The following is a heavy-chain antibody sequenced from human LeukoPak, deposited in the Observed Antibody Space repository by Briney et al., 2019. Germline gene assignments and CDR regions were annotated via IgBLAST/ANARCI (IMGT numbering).Heavy chain of an antibody. CDR3: YCGTYSGFDN. CDR2: IKEDGSEK. J-gene: IGHJ4*02. D-gene: IGHD1-26*01. CDR1: GFTFSSYW. Sequence: GGSLRLSCAASGFTFSSYWMNWIRQAPGKRLEWVATIKEDGSEKYYVDSVKGRFTISRDNAKNSLYLQMNSLRAEDTAVYYCYCGTYSGFDNWSQGTQVAVSS. V-gene: IGHV3-7*01.